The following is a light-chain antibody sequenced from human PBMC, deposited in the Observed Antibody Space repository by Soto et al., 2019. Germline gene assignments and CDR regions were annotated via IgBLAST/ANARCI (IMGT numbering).Light chain of an antibody. V-gene: IGKV1-5*03. CDR1: QTISSW. CDR3: QQYNSYLGT. J-gene: IGKJ1*01. Sequence: DMPITQSPSTLSGSVGDRVTITYRASQTISSWLAWYQQKPGKAPKLLIYKASTLKSGVPSRFSGSGSGTEFTLTISSLQPDDFATYYCQQYNSYLGTFGQGTKVDIK. CDR2: KAS.